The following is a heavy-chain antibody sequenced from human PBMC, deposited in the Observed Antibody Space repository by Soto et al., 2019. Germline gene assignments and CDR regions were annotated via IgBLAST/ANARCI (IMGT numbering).Heavy chain of an antibody. J-gene: IGHJ5*02. CDR3: ERGIVAAVWRFDP. D-gene: IGHD3-16*01. CDR2: ISSSGNT. V-gene: IGHV4-31*03. CDR1: NDSISSGDYY. Sequence: SETLSLTCTVSNDSISSGDYYWTWIRQYPGKGLEWIGSISSSGNTFHNPSLESRVSISVDTSKNQFSVKLRSVSAADKAVYKCERGIVAAVWRFDPWGQGTLVTVS.